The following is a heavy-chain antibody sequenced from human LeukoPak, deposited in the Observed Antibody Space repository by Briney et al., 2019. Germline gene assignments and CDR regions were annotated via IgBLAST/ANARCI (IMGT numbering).Heavy chain of an antibody. Sequence: GESLRLSCAASGFTFSSYAMSWVRQAPGKGLEWVSAISGSGGSAYYADSVKGRFTISRDNSKNTLYLQMNSLRAEDTAVYYCAKDPLIAIVVVPAAPPSDYWGQGTLVTVSS. J-gene: IGHJ4*02. CDR3: AKDPLIAIVVVPAAPPSDY. CDR2: ISGSGGSA. D-gene: IGHD2-2*01. CDR1: GFTFSSYA. V-gene: IGHV3-23*01.